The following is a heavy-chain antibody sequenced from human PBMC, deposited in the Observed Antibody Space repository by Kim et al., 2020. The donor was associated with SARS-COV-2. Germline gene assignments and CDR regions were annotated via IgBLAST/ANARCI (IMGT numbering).Heavy chain of an antibody. Sequence: SYAQKFQGRVPKTRDKATSTVYMGLSSLRSEDTAVYYCARGDSGSFHVDYWGQGTLVTVSS. D-gene: IGHD1-26*01. CDR3: ARGDSGSFHVDY. J-gene: IGHJ4*02. V-gene: IGHV1-46*03.